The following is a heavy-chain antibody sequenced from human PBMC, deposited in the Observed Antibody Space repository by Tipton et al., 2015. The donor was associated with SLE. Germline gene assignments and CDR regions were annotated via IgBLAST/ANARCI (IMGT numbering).Heavy chain of an antibody. Sequence: TLSLTCTVSGDSLTRGGYYWSWIRQPAGQGPEWIGHIYTTGTTTYSPSLTSRVTISIDTSKNQFSLRVTSVTAADTAVYYCARDRGAPSTWDYWGQGTLVTVSS. V-gene: IGHV4-61*09. CDR2: IYTTGTT. CDR3: ARDRGAPSTWDY. D-gene: IGHD3-10*01. J-gene: IGHJ4*02. CDR1: GDSLTRGGYY.